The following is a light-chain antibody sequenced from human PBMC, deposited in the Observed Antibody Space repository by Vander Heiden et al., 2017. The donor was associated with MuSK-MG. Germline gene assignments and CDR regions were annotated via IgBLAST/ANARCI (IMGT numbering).Light chain of an antibody. Sequence: EIVFTQSPATLSLSPGERATLSCRASQSVSSYLDWYQQKPGQAPRLLIYDASNRANGIPDRFSGSGSVTDFTLTSSSREHEDFAVYYGQQRSNLHTFGQGTRLEIK. V-gene: IGKV3-11*01. CDR3: QQRSNLHT. CDR2: DAS. CDR1: QSVSSY. J-gene: IGKJ5*01.